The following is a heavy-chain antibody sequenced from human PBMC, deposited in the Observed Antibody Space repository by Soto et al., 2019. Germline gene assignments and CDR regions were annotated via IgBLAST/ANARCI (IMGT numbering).Heavy chain of an antibody. CDR3: ARDLPYYDSSGYPDY. CDR1: GFTFSSYA. CDR2: ISYDGSNK. V-gene: IGHV3-30-3*01. Sequence: GGSLRLSCAASGFTFSSYAMHWVRQAPGKGLEWVAVISYDGSNKYYADSVKGRFTISRDNSKNTLYLQMNSLRAEDTAVYYCARDLPYYDSSGYPDYWGQGTLVTVSS. D-gene: IGHD3-22*01. J-gene: IGHJ4*02.